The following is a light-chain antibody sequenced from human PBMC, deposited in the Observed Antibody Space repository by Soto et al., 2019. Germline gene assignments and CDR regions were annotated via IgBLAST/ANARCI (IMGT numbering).Light chain of an antibody. CDR3: SSYTTSSSYV. CDR1: SSDVGCYIY. CDR2: DVT. Sequence: VLAQPASVSGSPGQSITISCTGTSSDVGCYIYVSWYQQHPGKAPKLMIYDVTSRPSGVSYRFSGPKSGNTASLTISGLQAEDEADYYCSSYTTSSSYVFGTGTKVTVL. J-gene: IGLJ1*01. V-gene: IGLV2-14*01.